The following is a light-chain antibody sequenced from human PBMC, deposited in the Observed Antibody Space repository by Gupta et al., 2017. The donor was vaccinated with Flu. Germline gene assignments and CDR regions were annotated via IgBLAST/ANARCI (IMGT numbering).Light chain of an antibody. V-gene: IGKV3-11*01. CDR3: QQRSNWPLT. J-gene: IGKJ4*01. Sequence: IVLTQSPAPLSLSPGERAALSCRASQSVSSFLAWYQQKPGQAPRLLIYDTSNRATGIPARFSGSGSGTDFTLTISSLEPEDFAVYYCQQRSNWPLTFGGGTKVEIK. CDR1: QSVSSF. CDR2: DTS.